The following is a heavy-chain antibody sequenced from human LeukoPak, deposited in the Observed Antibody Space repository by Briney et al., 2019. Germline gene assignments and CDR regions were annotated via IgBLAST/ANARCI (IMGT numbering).Heavy chain of an antibody. D-gene: IGHD5-12*01. Sequence: GGSLRLSCAASGFTFSNYWMGWVRQAPGKGLEWVGRIKSKTDGGTTDYAAPVKGRFTISRDDSKNTLYLQMNSLKTEDTAVYYCTTDPLEYSGYDWVGYWGQGTLVTVSS. CDR3: TTDPLEYSGYDWVGY. CDR1: GFTFSNYW. J-gene: IGHJ4*02. V-gene: IGHV3-15*01. CDR2: IKSKTDGGTT.